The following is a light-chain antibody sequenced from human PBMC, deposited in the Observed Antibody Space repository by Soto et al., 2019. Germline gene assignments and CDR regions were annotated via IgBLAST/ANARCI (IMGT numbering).Light chain of an antibody. CDR2: DAS. CDR1: QDISNY. Sequence: DIQMTQSPSSLSASVGDRVTITCQASQDISNYLNWYQQKPGKAPKLLIYDASNLETGVPSRFSGSGSGTDFTFTISSLQPEDIATYYCQQYDNLPPFPFGPGTKVDIK. CDR3: QQYDNLPPFP. V-gene: IGKV1-33*01. J-gene: IGKJ3*01.